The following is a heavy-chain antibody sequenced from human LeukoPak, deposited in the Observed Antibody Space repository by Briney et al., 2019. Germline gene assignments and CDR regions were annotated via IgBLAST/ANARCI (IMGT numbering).Heavy chain of an antibody. J-gene: IGHJ4*02. CDR1: GYTFNHHG. CDR3: MRDPTNTSGCYAYFDY. Sequence: ASVKVSCKASGYTFNHHGISWVRQAPGQGLEWMGWISCYNGDTNYAQKFQGRVTMSTATSTSTAYMELTGLRSDDTAVYYCMRDPTNTSGCYAYFDYWGQRTLVTVSS. D-gene: IGHD6-25*01. V-gene: IGHV1-18*01. CDR2: ISCYNGDT.